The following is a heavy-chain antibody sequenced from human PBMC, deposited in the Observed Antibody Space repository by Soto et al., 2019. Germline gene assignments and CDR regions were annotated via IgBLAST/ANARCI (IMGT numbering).Heavy chain of an antibody. CDR3: ARTDMGITIFGVAPGYFDC. D-gene: IGHD3-3*01. CDR1: GGTFSSYA. V-gene: IGHV1-69*13. CDR2: IIPIFGTA. J-gene: IGHJ4*02. Sequence: ASVKVSCKASGGTFSSYAISWVRQAPGQGLEWMGGIIPIFGTANYAQKFQGRVTITADESTSTAYMELSSLRSEDTAVYYCARTDMGITIFGVAPGYFDCWGQGTLVTVSS.